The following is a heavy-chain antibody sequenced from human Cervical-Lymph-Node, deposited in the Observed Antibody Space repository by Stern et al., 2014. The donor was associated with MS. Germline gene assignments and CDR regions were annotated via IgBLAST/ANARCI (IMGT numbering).Heavy chain of an antibody. CDR3: AKPSSIAVAGTGWGY. Sequence: EVQLVESGGGLVQPGGALRLSCAASGFTFSSYAMSWVRQAPGKGLEWVSAISGSGGSTSYAYAVKGRFTISRYNSKNTLYLQMNSLRAEDTAVYYCAKPSSIAVAGTGWGYWGQGTLVTVSS. D-gene: IGHD6-19*01. CDR2: ISGSGGST. J-gene: IGHJ4*02. CDR1: GFTFSSYA. V-gene: IGHV3-23*04.